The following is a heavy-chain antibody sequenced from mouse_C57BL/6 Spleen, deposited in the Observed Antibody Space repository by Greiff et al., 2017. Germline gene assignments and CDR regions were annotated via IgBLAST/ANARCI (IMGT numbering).Heavy chain of an antibody. J-gene: IGHJ2*01. Sequence: VQLQQSGAELVRPGASVKLSCKASGYTFTDYYINWVKQRPGQGLEWIARIYPGSGNTYYNEKFKGKATLTAEKSSSTAYMQLSSLTSEDSAVYFCARDSNLRFDYWGQGTTLTVSS. CDR2: IYPGSGNT. CDR3: ARDSNLRFDY. V-gene: IGHV1-76*01. D-gene: IGHD2-5*01. CDR1: GYTFTDYY.